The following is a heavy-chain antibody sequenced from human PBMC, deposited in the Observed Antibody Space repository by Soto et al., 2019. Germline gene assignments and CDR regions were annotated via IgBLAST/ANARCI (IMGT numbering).Heavy chain of an antibody. CDR1: GFSLSTSGVG. J-gene: IGHJ6*02. D-gene: IGHD3-3*01. V-gene: IGHV2-5*01. CDR3: AHSPYDFWSGYWAYYYYGMDV. Sequence: SVPTLVNPTQTLTLTCTFSGFSLSTSGVGVGWIRQPPGKALEWLALIYWNDDKRYSPSLKSRLTITKDTSKNQVVLTMTNMDPVDTATYYCAHSPYDFWSGYWAYYYYGMDVWGQGTTVTVSS. CDR2: IYWNDDK.